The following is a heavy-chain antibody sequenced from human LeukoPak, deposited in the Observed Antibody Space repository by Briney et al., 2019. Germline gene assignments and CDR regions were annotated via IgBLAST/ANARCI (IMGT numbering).Heavy chain of an antibody. D-gene: IGHD6-13*01. Sequence: PSETLSLTCAVYGGSFSGYYWSWIRQPPGKGLEWIGEINHSGSTNYNPSLKSRVTISVDTSKNQFSLKLSSVTAADTAVYYCARGQTMKTRSRIAPAGPTSRSSGMDVWGQGTTVTVSS. J-gene: IGHJ6*02. CDR3: ARGQTMKTRSRIAPAGPTSRSSGMDV. CDR1: GGSFSGYY. CDR2: INHSGST. V-gene: IGHV4-34*01.